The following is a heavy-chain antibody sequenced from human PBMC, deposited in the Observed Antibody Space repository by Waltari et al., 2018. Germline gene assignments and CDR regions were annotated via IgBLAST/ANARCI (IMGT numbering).Heavy chain of an antibody. CDR3: ANPFYNWDDPLHS. CDR1: GFTSFTHA. J-gene: IGHJ1*01. CDR2: ISVSDAT. Sequence: EVQLLESGGGLAQPGGSLRLSCQASGFTSFTHAINWVRQAPGKGLEWVSSISVSDATYYADSVKGRFTISRDYSDNTVYLQMDSLRADDTAVYFCANPFYNWDDPLHSWGQGTPVTVSS. D-gene: IGHD1-20*01. V-gene: IGHV3-23*01.